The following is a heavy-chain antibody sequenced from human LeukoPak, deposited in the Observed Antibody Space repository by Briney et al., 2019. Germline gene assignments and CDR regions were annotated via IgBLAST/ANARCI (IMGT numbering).Heavy chain of an antibody. Sequence: GGSLRLSCAASGFTFSSYAMSRVRQAPGKGLEWVSAISGSGGSTYYADSVKGRFTISRDNSKNTLYLQMNSLRAEDTAVYYCAKVGTKVVVRSLFDYWGQGTPVTVSS. CDR1: GFTFSSYA. D-gene: IGHD2-15*01. V-gene: IGHV3-23*01. CDR2: ISGSGGST. J-gene: IGHJ4*02. CDR3: AKVGTKVVVRSLFDY.